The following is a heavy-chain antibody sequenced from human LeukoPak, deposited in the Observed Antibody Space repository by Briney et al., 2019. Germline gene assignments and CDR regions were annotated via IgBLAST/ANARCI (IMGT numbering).Heavy chain of an antibody. D-gene: IGHD2-2*01. CDR3: ARDAYCSSTSCYSYAFDI. J-gene: IGHJ3*02. V-gene: IGHV4-4*07. Sequence: PSETLSLTCTVSGGSISSYYWSWIRQPAGKGLEWIGRIYTSGSTNYNPSLKSRVTMSVDTSKNQFSLKLSSVTAADTAVYYCARDAYCSSTSCYSYAFDIWGQGTMVTVSS. CDR1: GGSISSYY. CDR2: IYTSGST.